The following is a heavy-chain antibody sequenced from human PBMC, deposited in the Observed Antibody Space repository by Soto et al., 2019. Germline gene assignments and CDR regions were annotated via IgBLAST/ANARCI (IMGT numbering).Heavy chain of an antibody. CDR3: ARDALYYGSGSYYPQLGWFDP. D-gene: IGHD3-10*01. Sequence: SETLSLTCTVSGDSISSFYWSWIRQSPGKGLEWIGYIYYTGSTNYNPSLKSRVTISVDISKNQFSLKLSSVTAADTAVYYCARDALYYGSGSYYPQLGWFDPWGQGTLVTVSS. J-gene: IGHJ5*02. CDR2: IYYTGST. CDR1: GDSISSFY. V-gene: IGHV4-59*01.